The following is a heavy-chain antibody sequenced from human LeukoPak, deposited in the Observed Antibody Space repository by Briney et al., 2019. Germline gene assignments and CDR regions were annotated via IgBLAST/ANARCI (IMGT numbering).Heavy chain of an antibody. CDR3: ARARYSSGWYGGVRAFDI. V-gene: IGHV4-30-4*01. J-gene: IGHJ3*02. CDR2: IYYSGST. CDR1: GGSISSGDYY. D-gene: IGHD6-19*01. Sequence: SETLSLTCTVSGGSISSGDYYWSWIRQPPGKGLEWIGYIYYSGSTYCNPSLKSRVTISVDTSKNQFSLKLSSVTAADTAVYYCARARYSSGWYGGVRAFDIWGQGTMVTVSS.